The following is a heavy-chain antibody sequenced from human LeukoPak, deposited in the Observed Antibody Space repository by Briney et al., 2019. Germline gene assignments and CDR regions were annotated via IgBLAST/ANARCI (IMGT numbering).Heavy chain of an antibody. J-gene: IGHJ4*02. Sequence: GGSLRLSCAASGFTFSSYAMHWVPQAPGKGLERVAVISYDGSNKYYADSVKSRFTISRDNSKNTLYLQMNSLRAEDTAVYYCAREGDSKYDFWSGYYPTGHWGQGTLVTVSS. V-gene: IGHV3-30*01. D-gene: IGHD3-3*01. CDR2: ISYDGSNK. CDR1: GFTFSSYA. CDR3: AREGDSKYDFWSGYYPTGH.